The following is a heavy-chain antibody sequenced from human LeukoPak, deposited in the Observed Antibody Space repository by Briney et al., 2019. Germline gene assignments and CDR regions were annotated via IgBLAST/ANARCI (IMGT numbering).Heavy chain of an antibody. J-gene: IGHJ4*02. CDR3: ARERGYFDTRDY. D-gene: IGHD3-9*01. CDR1: GYSISSGYY. V-gene: IGHV4-38-2*02. Sequence: SETLSLTCTVSGYSISSGYYWGWIRQPPGKGLEWIGSIFHSGSTYYNPSLRSRVTISVDTPKNQFSLKLSSVTAADTAVYYCARERGYFDTRDYWGQGTLVTVSS. CDR2: IFHSGST.